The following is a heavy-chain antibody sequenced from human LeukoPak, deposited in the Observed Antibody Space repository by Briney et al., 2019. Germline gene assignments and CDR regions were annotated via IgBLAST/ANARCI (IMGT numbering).Heavy chain of an antibody. CDR2: IYTSGST. CDR3: AGGQIRSGSYYAFDY. V-gene: IGHV4-4*07. D-gene: IGHD1-26*01. CDR1: GGSISSYY. J-gene: IGHJ4*02. Sequence: SETLSLTCTVSGGSISSYYWSWIRQPAGKGLEWIGRIYTSGSTNYNPSLKSRVTMSVDTSKNQFSLKLSSVTAADTAVYYCAGGQIRSGSYYAFDYWGQGTLVTVSS.